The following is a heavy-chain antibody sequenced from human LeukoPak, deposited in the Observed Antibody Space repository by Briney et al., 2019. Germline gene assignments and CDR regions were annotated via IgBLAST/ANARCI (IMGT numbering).Heavy chain of an antibody. CDR3: ARRSPPGVSGSYYFDY. V-gene: IGHV4-31*03. J-gene: IGHJ4*02. Sequence: SQTLSLTCTVSGGSISSGGYYWSWIRQHPGKGLEWIGYIYYSGSTYYNPSLKSRVTISVDTSKNQFSLKLSSVTAADTAVYYCARRSPPGVSGSYYFDYWGQGTLVTVSS. D-gene: IGHD1-26*01. CDR2: IYYSGST. CDR1: GGSISSGGYY.